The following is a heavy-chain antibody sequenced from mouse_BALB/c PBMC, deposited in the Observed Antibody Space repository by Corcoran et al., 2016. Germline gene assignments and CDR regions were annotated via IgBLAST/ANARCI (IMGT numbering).Heavy chain of an antibody. Sequence: QVTLKESGPGRLKPSQTLSLTCSFSWFSLRTSGMGVGWIRQPSGKGLEWLAHIWWDDDKYYNPSLKSQLTISKDTSRNQVFLKITSVDTADTATYYCARRDRDWYFDVWGAGTTVTVSS. CDR3: ARRDRDWYFDV. V-gene: IGHV8-8*01. CDR2: IWWDDDK. CDR1: WFSLRTSGMG. D-gene: IGHD3-3*01. J-gene: IGHJ1*01.